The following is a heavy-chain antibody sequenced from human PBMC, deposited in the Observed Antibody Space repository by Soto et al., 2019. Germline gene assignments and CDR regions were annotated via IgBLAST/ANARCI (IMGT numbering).Heavy chain of an antibody. CDR1: GASMSPSY. Sequence: PSETLSLTCTVSGASMSPSYWSWIRQPPGKELEWIGYIYYSGNTNYNPSLKSRVTISVDRSKNQFSLKLTSVTAAVTAVYYCAGGYSGYDAFDIWGQGTMVTVSS. D-gene: IGHD5-12*01. V-gene: IGHV4-59*01. CDR2: IYYSGNT. CDR3: AGGYSGYDAFDI. J-gene: IGHJ3*02.